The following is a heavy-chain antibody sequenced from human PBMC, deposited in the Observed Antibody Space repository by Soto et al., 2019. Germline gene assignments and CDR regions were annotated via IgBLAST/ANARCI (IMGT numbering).Heavy chain of an antibody. V-gene: IGHV4-39*01. CDR2: IYYSGST. D-gene: IGHD3-10*01. CDR3: AKGGSGSYSNAFDI. J-gene: IGHJ3*02. CDR1: GGSISSSGYY. Sequence: SELLALTCTVSGGSISSSGYYRGWIRQPPGKGLEWIGSIYYSGSTYYNPSLKSRVTISVDTSKNQFSLKLSSVTAADTAVYYCAKGGSGSYSNAFDIWGQGPMVTVSS.